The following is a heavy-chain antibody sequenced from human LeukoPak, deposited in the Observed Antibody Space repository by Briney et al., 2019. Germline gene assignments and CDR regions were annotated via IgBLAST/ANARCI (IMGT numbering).Heavy chain of an antibody. V-gene: IGHV1-8*01. J-gene: IGHJ6*02. CDR2: MNPNSGNT. D-gene: IGHD6-13*01. CDR1: GYTFTSYD. Sequence: ASVKVSCKASGYTFTSYDINWVRQATGQGLEWMGWMNPNSGNTGYAQKFQGRVTMTRNTSISTAYMELSSLRSEDTAVYYCATVISSSYAMDVWGQGTTVTVSS. CDR3: ATVISSSYAMDV.